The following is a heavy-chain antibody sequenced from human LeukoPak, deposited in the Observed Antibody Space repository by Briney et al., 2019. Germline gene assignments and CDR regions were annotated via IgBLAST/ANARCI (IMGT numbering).Heavy chain of an antibody. CDR2: IYPGDSDT. D-gene: IGHD6-19*01. Sequence: GESLKISCKGSGYSFTSYWIGWVRQMPGKGLEWMGIIYPGDSDTRYSPSFQGQVTISADKSISTAYLQWSSLKASDTAMYYCAGHWAGYSSGWYGFDIWGQGTMVTVSS. J-gene: IGHJ3*02. CDR1: GYSFTSYW. V-gene: IGHV5-51*01. CDR3: AGHWAGYSSGWYGFDI.